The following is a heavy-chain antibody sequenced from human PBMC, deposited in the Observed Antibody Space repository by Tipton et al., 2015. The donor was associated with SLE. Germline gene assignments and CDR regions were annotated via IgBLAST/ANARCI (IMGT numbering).Heavy chain of an antibody. Sequence: TLSLTCTVSAYSISSGCYWAWVRQPPGEGLEWIANIYHTGSTYYNPALRSRAIISIDTSKNQFSLRLSFVTAADTAVYYCARDPNVLRIGGHYHYMDVWGNATPVTVSS. CDR1: AYSISSGCY. D-gene: IGHD3-10*01. V-gene: IGHV4-38-2*02. J-gene: IGHJ6*03. CDR2: IYHTGST. CDR3: ARDPNVLRIGGHYHYMDV.